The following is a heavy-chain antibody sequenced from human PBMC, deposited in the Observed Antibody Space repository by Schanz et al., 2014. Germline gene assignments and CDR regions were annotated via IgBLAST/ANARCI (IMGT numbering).Heavy chain of an antibody. D-gene: IGHD6-25*01. J-gene: IGHJ5*02. CDR1: GGSISSGTYY. Sequence: QVQLQESGPGLVKPSQTLSLTCIVSGGSISSGTYYWSWLRQPAGKGLEWIGRIYTSGSTNYNPSLKSRVTKSLDTSKNQFSRKLSSVTAADTAVYYCAREPLSGYNWFDPWGQGTLVTVSS. CDR2: IYTSGST. CDR3: AREPLSGYNWFDP. V-gene: IGHV4-61*02.